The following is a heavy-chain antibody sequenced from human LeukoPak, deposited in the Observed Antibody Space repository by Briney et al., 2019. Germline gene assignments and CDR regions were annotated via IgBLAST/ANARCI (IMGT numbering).Heavy chain of an antibody. V-gene: IGHV4-34*01. Sequence: SETLSLTCAVYGGSFSGYYWSWIRQPPGKGLEWIGEINHSGSANYNPSLKSRVTISVDTSKNQFSLKLSSVTAADTAVYYCARDADCSSTSCYRYYYYYYMDVWGKGTTVTISS. D-gene: IGHD2-2*01. CDR3: ARDADCSSTSCYRYYYYYYMDV. J-gene: IGHJ6*03. CDR1: GGSFSGYY. CDR2: INHSGSA.